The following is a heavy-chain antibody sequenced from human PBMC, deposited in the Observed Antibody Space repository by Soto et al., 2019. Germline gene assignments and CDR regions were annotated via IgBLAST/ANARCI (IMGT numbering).Heavy chain of an antibody. D-gene: IGHD2-2*02. Sequence: SQTLSLTCAISGDSVSSNSAAWNWIRQSPSRGLEWLGRTYYRSKWYKDYAVSVKSRITINPDTSKNKFSLQLTAVTPEDTAVYYCARGEGVAAAIREYSYYGMDVWGQGTTVTVSS. CDR3: ARGEGVAAAIREYSYYGMDV. J-gene: IGHJ6*02. CDR1: GDSVSSNSAA. CDR2: TYYRSKWYK. V-gene: IGHV6-1*01.